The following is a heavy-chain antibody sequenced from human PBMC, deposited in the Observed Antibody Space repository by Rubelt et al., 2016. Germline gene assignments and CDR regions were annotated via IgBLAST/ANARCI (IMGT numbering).Heavy chain of an antibody. J-gene: IGHJ5*02. D-gene: IGHD3-3*01. Sequence: KGLEWVSSISSSSSYIYYADSVKGRFTIPRDNAKNSLYLQMNSLRAEDTAVYYCARDHTWDDFWSGYYTRPNWFDPWGQGTLVTVSS. CDR3: ARDHTWDDFWSGYYTRPNWFDP. CDR2: ISSSSSYI. V-gene: IGHV3-21*01.